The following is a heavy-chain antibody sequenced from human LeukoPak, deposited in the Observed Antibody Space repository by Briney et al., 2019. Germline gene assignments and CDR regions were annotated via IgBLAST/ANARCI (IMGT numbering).Heavy chain of an antibody. V-gene: IGHV4-39*07. CDR2: IYYIGST. D-gene: IGHD3-22*01. CDR3: ARDDTYFYDSSGHGFDF. CDR1: GDSISSSPYY. J-gene: IGHJ4*02. Sequence: SETLSLTCTVSGDSISSSPYYWGWVRQPPGKGLEWIGSIYYIGSTHYNPSLKRRVTISVDTSKNQFSLKLSSVTAADMALYFCARDDTYFYDSSGHGFDFWGQGTLVTVSS.